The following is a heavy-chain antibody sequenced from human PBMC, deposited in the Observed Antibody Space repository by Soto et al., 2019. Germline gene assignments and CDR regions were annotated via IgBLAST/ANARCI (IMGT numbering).Heavy chain of an antibody. CDR2: IYYSGST. D-gene: IGHD3-10*01. Sequence: QVQLQESGPGLVKPSQTLSLTCTVSGGSISSGDYYWSWIRHPPGKGLEWIGYIYYSGSTYYNPSLKSRVTISVDTSKNQFSLKLSSVTAADTAVYYCARGVGAPSSMVYYYYYGMDVWGQGTPVTVSS. CDR3: ARGVGAPSSMVYYYYYGMDV. V-gene: IGHV4-30-4*01. J-gene: IGHJ6*02. CDR1: GGSISSGDYY.